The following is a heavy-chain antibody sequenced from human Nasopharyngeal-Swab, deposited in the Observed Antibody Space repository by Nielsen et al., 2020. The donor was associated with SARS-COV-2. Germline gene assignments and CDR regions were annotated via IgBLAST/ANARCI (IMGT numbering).Heavy chain of an antibody. J-gene: IGHJ4*02. CDR2: LYGNDNK. CDR1: GFSLSSTLVG. CDR3: AHRPPGMDGGYYFDY. D-gene: IGHD1-1*01. V-gene: IGHV2-5*01. Sequence: SGPTLVKPTQTLTLTCTFSGFSLSSTLVGVGWIRQPPGKALEWLALLYGNDNKRFSPSLKSRLAITKDTSKNQVVLTMTNIESVDTATYFCAHRPPGMDGGYYFDYWGQGTLVTVSS.